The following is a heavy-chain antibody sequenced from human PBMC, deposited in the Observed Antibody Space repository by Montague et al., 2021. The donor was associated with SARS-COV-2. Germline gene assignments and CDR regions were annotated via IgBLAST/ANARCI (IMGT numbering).Heavy chain of an antibody. CDR3: ARGEGRSADAFGI. J-gene: IGHJ3*02. D-gene: IGHD2-15*01. V-gene: IGHV4-59*01. CDR2: IYYSGNP. Sequence: SETLSLTCGVSGGSFSAYYWSWIRQSPGKGLEWIGYIYYSGNPNYNSSLNSRRSMSLDTSKNQFSLELSSVGAADTAVFFCARGEGRSADAFGIWGQGTTVTVSS. CDR1: GGSFSAYY.